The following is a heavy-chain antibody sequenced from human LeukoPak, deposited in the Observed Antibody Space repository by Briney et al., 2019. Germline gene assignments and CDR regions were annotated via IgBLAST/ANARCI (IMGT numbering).Heavy chain of an antibody. J-gene: IGHJ4*02. Sequence: GGSLRLSCAASGFTFSSYAMSWVCQAPGRGLEWVSAISGSGGSTYYADSVKGRFTISRDNSKNTLYLQMNSLRAEDTAVYYCAKIVVVPYFDYWGQGTLVTVSS. D-gene: IGHD3-22*01. V-gene: IGHV3-23*01. CDR3: AKIVVVPYFDY. CDR2: ISGSGGST. CDR1: GFTFSSYA.